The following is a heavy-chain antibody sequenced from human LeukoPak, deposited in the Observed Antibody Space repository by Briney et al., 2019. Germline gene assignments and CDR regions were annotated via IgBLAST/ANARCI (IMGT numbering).Heavy chain of an antibody. CDR1: GYTFTGYY. CDR3: ARAGSIAAAGTEFDY. V-gene: IGHV1-2*02. CDR2: INPNSGDT. Sequence: ASVKVSCKASGYTFTGYYMHWVRQAPGQGLEWMGWINPNSGDTNYAQKFQGRVTMTRDTSISTAYMELSRLRSDDTAVYYCARAGSIAAAGTEFDYWGQGTLVTVSS. J-gene: IGHJ4*02. D-gene: IGHD6-13*01.